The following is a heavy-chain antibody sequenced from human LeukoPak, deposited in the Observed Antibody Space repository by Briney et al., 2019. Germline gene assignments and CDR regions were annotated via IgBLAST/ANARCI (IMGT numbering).Heavy chain of an antibody. Sequence: GGSLRLSCAASGFTFGSYSMNWVRQAPGKGLEWVSSISSSSNYIYYADSVKGRFTISRDNAKNSLFLQMNSLRAEDTAVYYCARSMQVNGDYVWYYFDYWGQGTLVTVSS. CDR3: ARSMQVNGDYVWYYFDY. CDR1: GFTFGSYS. J-gene: IGHJ4*02. V-gene: IGHV3-21*01. D-gene: IGHD4-17*01. CDR2: ISSSSNYI.